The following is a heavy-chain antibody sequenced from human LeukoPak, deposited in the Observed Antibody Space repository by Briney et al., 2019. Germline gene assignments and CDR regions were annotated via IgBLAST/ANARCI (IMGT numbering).Heavy chain of an antibody. V-gene: IGHV3-23*01. J-gene: IGHJ4*02. CDR2: ISGSGGST. CDR3: AKTHSSGYYYFDN. D-gene: IGHD3-22*01. CDR1: GFTFSSYG. Sequence: GGSLRLSCAASGFTFSSYGMTWVRQAPGKGLEWVSAISGSGGSTYYADSVKGRFTISRDNSKNTLYLQMNSLRAEDTAVYYCAKTHSSGYYYFDNWGQGTLVTVSS.